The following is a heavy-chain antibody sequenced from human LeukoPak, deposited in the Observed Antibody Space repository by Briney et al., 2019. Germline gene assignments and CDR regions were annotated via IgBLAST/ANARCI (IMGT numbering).Heavy chain of an antibody. J-gene: IGHJ5*02. Sequence: SETLSLTCTVSGDSFRSDHWSWIRQPPGKVLEWIGYIHYSGNTKYNPSLKSRVTISSDTSKKQFSLKLTYVTAADTAVYYCAIDRATVTNDYWFDPWGQGTLVTVSS. CDR1: GDSFRSDH. CDR3: AIDRATVTNDYWFDP. V-gene: IGHV4-59*01. CDR2: IHYSGNT. D-gene: IGHD4-11*01.